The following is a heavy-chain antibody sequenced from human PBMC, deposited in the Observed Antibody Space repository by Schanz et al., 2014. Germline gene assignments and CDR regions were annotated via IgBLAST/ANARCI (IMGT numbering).Heavy chain of an antibody. CDR3: VRNGDCRGGIRCDKGYFDS. CDR1: GASISSVYW. V-gene: IGHV4-4*02. D-gene: IGHD2-15*01. J-gene: IGHJ4*02. Sequence: QVQLQESGPGLVKPSGTLSLTCTVSGASISSVYWWSWVRQSPGTGLEWIGEMHHSEGRNYNPSLRSRVTTFMDESKTHFSRELNSVTAADTAVYYCVRNGDCRGGIRCDKGYFDSWGQGILVTVSS. CDR2: MHHSEGR.